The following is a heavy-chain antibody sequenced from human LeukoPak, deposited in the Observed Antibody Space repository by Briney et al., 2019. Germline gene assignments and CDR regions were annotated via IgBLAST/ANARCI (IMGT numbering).Heavy chain of an antibody. CDR2: ISPDGSTT. D-gene: IGHD1-14*01. CDR1: GFTFSRYW. CDR3: ASGLPPGIIDY. Sequence: GGSLRLSCAASGFTFSRYWMHGVRQAPGKGLMWVSRISPDGSTTLYADSVKGRFTISRDDSKNTLYLQMNSLRAEDTAVYYCASGLPPGIIDYWGQGTLVTVSS. J-gene: IGHJ4*02. V-gene: IGHV3-74*03.